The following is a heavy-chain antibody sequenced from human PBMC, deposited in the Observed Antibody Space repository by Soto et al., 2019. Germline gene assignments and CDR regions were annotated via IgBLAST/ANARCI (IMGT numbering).Heavy chain of an antibody. V-gene: IGHV1-69*11. Sequence: QMQLVQSGAELRKPGSSVRVSCKASGGSFSSYGLNWVRQAPGQGLEWVGRIIPFLGTSNYAQTFQGRVTITADDSTSTIYMELSSLRSEDTAVYYCAREVGYGDFSAALLDWGQGTLVTVSS. CDR2: IIPFLGTS. J-gene: IGHJ4*02. CDR3: AREVGYGDFSAALLD. D-gene: IGHD4-17*01. CDR1: GGSFSSYG.